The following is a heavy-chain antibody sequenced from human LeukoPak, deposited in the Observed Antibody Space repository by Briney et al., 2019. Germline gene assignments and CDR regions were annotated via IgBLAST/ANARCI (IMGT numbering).Heavy chain of an antibody. CDR1: GFTFSNAW. D-gene: IGHD3-22*01. V-gene: IGHV3-15*01. Sequence: RAGGSLRLSCAASGFTFSNAWMSWVRQAPGKGLECVGRIKSKTDGGTTDYAAPVKGRFTISRDDSKNTLYLQMNSLKTEDTAVYYCTTDSYYYDSSGYWGQGTLVTVSS. CDR2: IKSKTDGGTT. CDR3: TTDSYYYDSSGY. J-gene: IGHJ4*02.